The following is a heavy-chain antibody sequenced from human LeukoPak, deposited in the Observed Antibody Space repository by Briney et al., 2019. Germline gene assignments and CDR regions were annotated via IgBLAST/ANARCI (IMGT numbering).Heavy chain of an antibody. CDR2: IYPGVSDT. D-gene: IGHD2-2*02. V-gene: IGHV5-51*01. Sequence: GESLQISCKGSGSPFTSFWIGWGRQMPGKGLEWMAIIYPGVSDTRYNPSFQAQVPISANKSIAPAYQHWGSLKAPETAMYYCAIAGDSSTSCYRCFGYWGQGTLVTVSS. CDR1: GSPFTSFW. J-gene: IGHJ4*02. CDR3: AIAGDSSTSCYRCFGY.